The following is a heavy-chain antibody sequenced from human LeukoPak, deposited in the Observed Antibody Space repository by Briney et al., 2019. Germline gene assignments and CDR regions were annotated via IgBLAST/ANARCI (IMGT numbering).Heavy chain of an antibody. D-gene: IGHD3-16*01. CDR3: AKVSRFFGGHFDY. Sequence: GGSLRLSCAASGFTFSSYAMSWVRQAPGKGLEWLSNISGDSGDTNYADSVKGRFTISRDSSKNILYLQMNSLRAEDTAIYYCAKVSRFFGGHFDYWGQGTLVTVSS. CDR2: ISGDSGDT. CDR1: GFTFSSYA. V-gene: IGHV3-23*01. J-gene: IGHJ4*02.